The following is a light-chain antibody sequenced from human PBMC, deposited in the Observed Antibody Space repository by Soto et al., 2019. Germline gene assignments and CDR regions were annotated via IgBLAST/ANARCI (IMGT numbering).Light chain of an antibody. Sequence: EIVFTQTPGTLSLSPGERATLSCRASQSVSSSYLAWYQQKPGQAPRLLIYGASRRATGIPERVSGSGAGTEFTLTISSLEPEDFEVYDCQQYGTSTRTFGQGTQVDIK. CDR2: GAS. CDR1: QSVSSSY. J-gene: IGKJ1*01. CDR3: QQYGTSTRT. V-gene: IGKV3-20*01.